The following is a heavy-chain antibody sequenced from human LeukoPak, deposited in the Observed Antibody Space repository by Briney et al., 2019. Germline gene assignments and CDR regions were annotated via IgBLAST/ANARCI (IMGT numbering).Heavy chain of an antibody. CDR1: GYTFTVYY. Sequence: GASVTVSCTASGYTFTVYYMHWVRQAPGQGLEWMGWINPNSGGTNYAQKFQGRVTMTRDTSISTAYMEVSRLTSDDTAVFYCAREGSGYPYWGQGTLVTVSS. CDR3: AREGSGYPY. V-gene: IGHV1-2*02. CDR2: INPNSGGT. D-gene: IGHD5-12*01. J-gene: IGHJ4*02.